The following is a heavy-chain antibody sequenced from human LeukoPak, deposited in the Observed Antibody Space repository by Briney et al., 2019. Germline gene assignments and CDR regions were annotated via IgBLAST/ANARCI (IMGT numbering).Heavy chain of an antibody. V-gene: IGHV1-2*02. Sequence: GASVKVSCKASGYTFTGYYMHWVRQAPGQGLEWMGWINPNSGGTNYAQKFQGRVTMTRDTSISTAYMELSRLRSDDTAVYYCAKPPDFWSGYYGDWGRGTLVTVSS. CDR3: AKPPDFWSGYYGD. CDR1: GYTFTGYY. J-gene: IGHJ4*02. D-gene: IGHD3-3*01. CDR2: INPNSGGT.